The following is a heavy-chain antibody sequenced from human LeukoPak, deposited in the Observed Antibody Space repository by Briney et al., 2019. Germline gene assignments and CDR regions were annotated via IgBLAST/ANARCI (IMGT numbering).Heavy chain of an antibody. D-gene: IGHD6-6*01. CDR1: GGSFSGYY. CDR2: INHSGST. Sequence: SETLSLTCAVYGGSFSGYYWSWIRQPPGKGLEWIGEINHSGSTNYNPSLKSRVTISVDTSKNQFSLKLSSVTAADTAVYYCARRDPIAARPPDYWGQGTLVTVSS. CDR3: ARRDPIAARPPDY. J-gene: IGHJ4*02. V-gene: IGHV4-34*01.